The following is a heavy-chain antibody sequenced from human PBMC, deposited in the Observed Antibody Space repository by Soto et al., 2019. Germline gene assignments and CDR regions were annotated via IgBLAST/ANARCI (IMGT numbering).Heavy chain of an antibody. CDR1: GFTFSTYA. CDR3: AKNWDTTSSSSSH. J-gene: IGHJ4*02. V-gene: IGHV3-23*01. CDR2: ISGTGGST. D-gene: IGHD6-6*01. Sequence: PGGSLRLSCAASGFTFSTYAMSWVRQAPGKGLEWVSAISGTGGSTYYADSVKGRFTISRDNSKNTLYLQMNSLRAEYTAVYYCAKNWDTTSSSSSHWGQGTLVTVSS.